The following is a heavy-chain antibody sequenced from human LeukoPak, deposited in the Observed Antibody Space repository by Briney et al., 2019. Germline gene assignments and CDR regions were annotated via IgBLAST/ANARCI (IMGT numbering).Heavy chain of an antibody. V-gene: IGHV1-8*01. J-gene: IGHJ5*02. D-gene: IGHD6-6*01. CDR3: ARAIRFRFGARRTNWFDP. CDR1: GYTFTSYD. Sequence: ASVTVSCKASGYTFTSYDINWVRQATGQGLEWMGWMDPNSGNTGYAQKFQGRVTMTRNTSISTAYMELSSLRSEDTAVYYCARAIRFRFGARRTNWFDPWGQGTLVTVSS. CDR2: MDPNSGNT.